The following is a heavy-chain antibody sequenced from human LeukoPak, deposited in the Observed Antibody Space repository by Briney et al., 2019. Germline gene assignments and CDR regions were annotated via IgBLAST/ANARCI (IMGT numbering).Heavy chain of an antibody. CDR3: AKQVGYCSSGTCHFDY. J-gene: IGHJ4*02. Sequence: GGSLRLSCAASGFTFSNYVMRWVRQAPGKGLERVSGIGGSDGATDYADSVKGRFTISRDNSKNTLYLQMNSLRVEDTAVYYCAKQVGYCSSGTCHFDYWGQGILVAVSS. CDR1: GFTFSNYV. V-gene: IGHV3-23*01. D-gene: IGHD2-15*01. CDR2: IGGSDGAT.